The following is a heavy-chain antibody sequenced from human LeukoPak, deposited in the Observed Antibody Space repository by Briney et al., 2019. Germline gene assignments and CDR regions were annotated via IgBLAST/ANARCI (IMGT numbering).Heavy chain of an antibody. CDR1: GFSFSSYA. V-gene: IGHV3-23*01. CDR3: ASFPRADMGLIILDY. Sequence: GGSLRLSCAASGFSFSSYAMTWVRQAPGKGLEWVSGISASGDSTNYADSVKGRFTISRDNSKNTVYLQVNSLRAEGTAVYYCASFPRADMGLIILDYWGQGTLVTVTS. D-gene: IGHD3-16*02. J-gene: IGHJ4*02. CDR2: ISASGDST.